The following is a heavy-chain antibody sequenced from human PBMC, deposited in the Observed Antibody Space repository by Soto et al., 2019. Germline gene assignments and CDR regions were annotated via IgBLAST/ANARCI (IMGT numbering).Heavy chain of an antibody. Sequence: GGSLRLSCAASGFTFSSYGMHWVRQAPGKGLEWVAVISYDGSNKYYADSVKGRFTTSRDNSKNTLYLQMNSLRAEDTAVYYCAKDVTIGRALYYFDYWGQGTLVTVSS. J-gene: IGHJ4*02. V-gene: IGHV3-30*18. CDR3: AKDVTIGRALYYFDY. CDR1: GFTFSSYG. CDR2: ISYDGSNK. D-gene: IGHD4-4*01.